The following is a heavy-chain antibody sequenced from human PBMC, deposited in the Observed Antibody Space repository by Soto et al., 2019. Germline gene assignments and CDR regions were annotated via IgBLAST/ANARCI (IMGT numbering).Heavy chain of an antibody. CDR2: SSGSGGST. J-gene: IGHJ4*02. CDR1: GFTFSSYA. D-gene: IGHD6-19*01. Sequence: EAQLLESGGGLVQPGGSLRLSCAGSGFTFSSYALSWVRQAPGEGLEWVSGSSGSGGSTYYADSVKGRFTISRDNAKNSLYLQMNSLRAEDTAVYYCARGGDYSSGWWHPGWGQGTLVTVSS. V-gene: IGHV3-23*01. CDR3: ARGGDYSSGWWHPG.